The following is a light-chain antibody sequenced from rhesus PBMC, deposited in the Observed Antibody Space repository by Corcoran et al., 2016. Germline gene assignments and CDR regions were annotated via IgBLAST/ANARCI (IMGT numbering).Light chain of an antibody. Sequence: QSALTQPRSVFKSLGQSVTISCTGTTYDIGGYNDVSWYQQHSGTAPKLLIYDVTKRPAGVSDRFSGSTSGTTASLTISGLQPEDEADYYCCSYRTRSSYIFGSGTRLTVL. CDR3: CSYRTRSSYI. CDR2: DVT. J-gene: IGLJ1*01. CDR1: TYDIGGYND. V-gene: IGLV2S9*01.